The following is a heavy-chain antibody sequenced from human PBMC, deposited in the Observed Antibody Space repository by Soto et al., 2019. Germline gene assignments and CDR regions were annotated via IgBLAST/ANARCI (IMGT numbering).Heavy chain of an antibody. V-gene: IGHV3-30*18. D-gene: IGHD6-19*01. CDR3: AKEQDTPVAGTVENQYGMDV. CDR1: GFTFSSYG. J-gene: IGHJ6*02. CDR2: ISYDGSNK. Sequence: GGSLRLSCAASGFTFSSYGMHWVRQAPGKGLEWVAVISYDGSNKYYADSVKGRFTISRDNSKNTLYLQMNSLRAEDTAVYYCAKEQDTPVAGTVENQYGMDVWGQGTTVTVSS.